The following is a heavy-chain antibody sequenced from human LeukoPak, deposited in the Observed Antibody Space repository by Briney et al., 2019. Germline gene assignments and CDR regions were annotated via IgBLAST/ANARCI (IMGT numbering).Heavy chain of an antibody. CDR2: ISSSVNTI. CDR3: ARDLRVEVATITYYYYGMDV. CDR1: GFTFSFYS. D-gene: IGHD5-12*01. Sequence: GGSLRLSCAASGFTFSFYSMNWVRQAPGTGLEWVSYISSSVNTIHYADSVKGRFTISRDNAKNSLYLEMNSLRDEDTAVYYCARDLRVEVATITYYYYGMDVWGQGTTVTVSS. J-gene: IGHJ6*02. V-gene: IGHV3-48*02.